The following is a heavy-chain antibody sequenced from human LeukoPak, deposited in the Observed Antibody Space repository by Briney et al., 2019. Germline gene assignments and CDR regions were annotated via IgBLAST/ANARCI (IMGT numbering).Heavy chain of an antibody. CDR3: ARTSYYFDS. D-gene: IGHD3-16*01. Sequence: GGSLRLSCTASGFTFSNYWMHWVRQAPGKGLVWVSRISGDGMNTAYADSVKGQFTISRDNAKNTLYQQMNSLRVEDTAVYYCARTSYYFDSWGQGTLVTVSS. CDR1: GFTFSNYW. CDR2: ISGDGMNT. J-gene: IGHJ4*02. V-gene: IGHV3-74*01.